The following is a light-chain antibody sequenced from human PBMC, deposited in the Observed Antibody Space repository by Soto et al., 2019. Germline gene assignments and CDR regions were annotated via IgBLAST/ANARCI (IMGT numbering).Light chain of an antibody. CDR3: QQFSSYPLT. J-gene: IGKJ4*01. Sequence: EFVLTQSPGTLSLSPGERATLSCRASQTVRNHYVAWYEQKPGQAPRLLIYDASSRTTCIPDRFSGGGAGTDFTLTISRLEPEDFAVYYCQQFSSYPLTFGGGTNVEIK. V-gene: IGKV3-20*01. CDR2: DAS. CDR1: QTVRNHY.